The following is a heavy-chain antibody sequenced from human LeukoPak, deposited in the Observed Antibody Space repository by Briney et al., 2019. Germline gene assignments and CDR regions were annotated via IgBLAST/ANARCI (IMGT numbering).Heavy chain of an antibody. Sequence: GGSLRLSCAASGFTFTSHTMSWVRQAPGKGLEWVSAISGSGGSTYYADSVKGRFTISRVNSKNTLYLQMNSLRAEDTAVYYCAADSSGYDYAFDIWGQGTMVTVSS. J-gene: IGHJ3*02. CDR2: ISGSGGST. CDR1: GFTFTSHT. D-gene: IGHD3-22*01. V-gene: IGHV3-23*01. CDR3: AADSSGYDYAFDI.